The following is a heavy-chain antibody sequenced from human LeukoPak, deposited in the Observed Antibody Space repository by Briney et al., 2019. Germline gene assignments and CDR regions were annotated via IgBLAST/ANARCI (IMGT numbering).Heavy chain of an antibody. D-gene: IGHD5-24*01. CDR3: ARPRDGYNYEAFDI. V-gene: IGHV1-2*02. Sequence: ASVKVSCKASGYTFADYYMHWVRRAPGQGLEWMGWINPNSGGTYYAQKFQGRVTMTRDTSISAACMELSRLTSDDTGVYYCARPRDGYNYEAFDIWGQGTMVTVSS. J-gene: IGHJ3*02. CDR1: GYTFADYY. CDR2: INPNSGGT.